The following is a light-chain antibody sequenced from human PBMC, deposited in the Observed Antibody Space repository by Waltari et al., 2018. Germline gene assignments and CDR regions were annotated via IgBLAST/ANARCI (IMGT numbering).Light chain of an antibody. J-gene: IGKJ5*01. CDR3: HQFNTYPLT. CDR1: QGISSY. Sequence: IQLTQSPSSLSASVGDRVAITCRPSQGISSYLAGYQQKPGKVPNLLIYAAFTLQSGVPSRFSGSGSGTDFTLTISSLQPEDFATFYCHQFNTYPLTFGQGTRLEIK. V-gene: IGKV1-9*01. CDR2: AAF.